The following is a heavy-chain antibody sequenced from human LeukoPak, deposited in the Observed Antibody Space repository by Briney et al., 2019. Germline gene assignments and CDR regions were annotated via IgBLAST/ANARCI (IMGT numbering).Heavy chain of an antibody. CDR1: SRSLSSYY. CDR2: ISYGGST. V-gene: IGHV4-59*08. J-gene: IGHJ4*02. D-gene: IGHD3-16*02. Sequence: SETLSLTCTLSSRSLSSYYWRCLRQSPGKGLQWIGYISYGGSTNYDSSLKSRLTMSVDTSKNQFSLKLRSVTAADTAVYYCAIFGSDSYRHKYYLDYWGQGARVTVSS. CDR3: AIFGSDSYRHKYYLDY.